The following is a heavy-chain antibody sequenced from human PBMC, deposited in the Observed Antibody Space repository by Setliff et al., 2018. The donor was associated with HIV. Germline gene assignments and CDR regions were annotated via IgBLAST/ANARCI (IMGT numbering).Heavy chain of an antibody. CDR1: GDSISSGSYY. V-gene: IGHV4-61*02. CDR2: IYTSGST. J-gene: IGHJ6*02. CDR3: ASEYYYYYGMDV. Sequence: SETLSLTCTVPGDSISSGSYYWNWIRQPAGKGLEWIGRIYTSGSTNYNPSPHSRVTISVDTSKNQFSLKLSSVTAADTAVYDCASEYYYYYGMDVWGQGTTVTVSS.